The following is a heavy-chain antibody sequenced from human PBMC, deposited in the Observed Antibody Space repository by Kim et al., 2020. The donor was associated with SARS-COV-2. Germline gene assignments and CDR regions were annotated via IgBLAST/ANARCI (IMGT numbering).Heavy chain of an antibody. D-gene: IGHD1-26*01. CDR2: ISHTETT. Sequence: SETLSLTCTVSGYSINSGSFWGWIRQPPGKGLEWIGSISHTETTYITPALKSRVTISVDTSKNQFSMRLSSVAAADTAVYYCAREISGASVFFFYYALDVWGQGATVTVSS. CDR1: GYSINSGSF. CDR3: AREISGASVFFFYYALDV. J-gene: IGHJ6*02. V-gene: IGHV4-38-2*02.